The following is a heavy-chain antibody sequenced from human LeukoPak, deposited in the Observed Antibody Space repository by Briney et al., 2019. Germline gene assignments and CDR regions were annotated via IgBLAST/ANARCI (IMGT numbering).Heavy chain of an antibody. CDR3: AILRGSGPMMARYYYGMDV. CDR1: GGSISSYY. D-gene: IGHD3-10*01. V-gene: IGHV4-59*08. Sequence: PSETLSLTCTVSGGSISSYYWSWIRQPPGRGLEWIGYIYYSGSTNYNPSLKSRVTISVDTSKNQFSLKLSSVTAADTAVYYCAILRGSGPMMARYYYGMDVWGQGTTVTVSS. CDR2: IYYSGST. J-gene: IGHJ6*02.